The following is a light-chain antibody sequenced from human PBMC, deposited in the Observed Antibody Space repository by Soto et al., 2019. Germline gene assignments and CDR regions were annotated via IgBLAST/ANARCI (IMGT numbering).Light chain of an antibody. CDR3: QQRSKWPLT. J-gene: IGKJ5*01. V-gene: IGKV3-11*01. Sequence: EIVLTQSPVALSLSPGERATLSCRASQSVSSYLAWYQQKPGQAPRLLIYDASNRATGIPARFSGSGSGTDFTLTISSLEPEDFAVYYCQQRSKWPLTFGQGTRLEI. CDR1: QSVSSY. CDR2: DAS.